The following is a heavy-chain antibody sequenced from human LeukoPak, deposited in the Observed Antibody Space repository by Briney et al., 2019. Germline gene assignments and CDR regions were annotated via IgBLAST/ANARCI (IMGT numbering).Heavy chain of an antibody. CDR1: GFAFSKDA. V-gene: IGHV3-23*01. CDR3: AKCGYYYENSGWCHGFDI. Sequence: GGSLRLSFAASGFAFSKDARNGVRQPPGKPPEWVSSTGSGAGTHYADSVKGRFSISRDNSKNTLYLQMNSLRAEDTAIYFCAKCGYYYENSGWCHGFDIWGQGTVVTVSS. D-gene: IGHD3-22*01. CDR2: STGSGAGT. J-gene: IGHJ3*02.